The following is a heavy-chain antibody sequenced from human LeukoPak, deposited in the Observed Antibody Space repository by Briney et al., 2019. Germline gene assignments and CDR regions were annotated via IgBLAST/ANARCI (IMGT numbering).Heavy chain of an antibody. CDR3: ARGPITMIVVLGT. CDR1: GFTFSSYA. D-gene: IGHD3-22*01. J-gene: IGHJ5*02. CDR2: ISYDGSNK. V-gene: IGHV3-30-3*01. Sequence: PGRSLRLSCAASGFTFSSYAMHWVRQAPGKGLEGVAVISYDGSNKYYADSVKGRFTISRDNSKNTLYLQMNSLRAEDTAVYYCARGPITMIVVLGTWGQGTLVTVSS.